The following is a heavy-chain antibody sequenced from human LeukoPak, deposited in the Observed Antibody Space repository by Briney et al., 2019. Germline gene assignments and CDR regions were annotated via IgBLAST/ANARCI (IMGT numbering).Heavy chain of an antibody. J-gene: IGHJ4*02. CDR3: TTYYDSSGYGDY. D-gene: IGHD3-22*01. CDR1: GFTFSEGW. Sequence: GGSLRLSCAASGFTFSEGWMSWVRQAPGKGLEWVGRIKSKTDGETADHAAPVKGRFIISRDDSKNTLYLQMNSPKTEDTAIYYCTTYYDSSGYGDYWGQGTLVTVSS. V-gene: IGHV3-15*01. CDR2: IKSKTDGETA.